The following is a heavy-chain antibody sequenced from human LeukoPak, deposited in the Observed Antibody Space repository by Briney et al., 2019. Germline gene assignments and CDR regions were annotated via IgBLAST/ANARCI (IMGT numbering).Heavy chain of an antibody. Sequence: SETLSLTCAVYGGSFSGYYWSWIRQPPGKGLEWIGEINHSGGTNYNPSLKSRVTISVDTSKNQFSLKLSSVTAADTAVYYCARVIYDSSGYYDYWGQGTLVTVSS. D-gene: IGHD3-22*01. V-gene: IGHV4-34*01. J-gene: IGHJ4*02. CDR2: INHSGGT. CDR3: ARVIYDSSGYYDY. CDR1: GGSFSGYY.